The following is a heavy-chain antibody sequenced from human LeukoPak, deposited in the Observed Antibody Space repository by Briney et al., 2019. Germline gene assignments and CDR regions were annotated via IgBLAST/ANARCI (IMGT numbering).Heavy chain of an antibody. CDR2: IYTTGST. V-gene: IGHV4-4*07. Sequence: PSETLSLTCTVSGGSIRGYYWSWIRQPAGKGLGWSGDIYTTGSTNYNPSLKSRVTMSVDTSKNQSSLKLTSMTAAATAVYYCARPAYGGGPDAFDIWGQGTMVTVSS. J-gene: IGHJ3*02. CDR3: ARPAYGGGPDAFDI. CDR1: GGSIRGYY. D-gene: IGHD4-23*01.